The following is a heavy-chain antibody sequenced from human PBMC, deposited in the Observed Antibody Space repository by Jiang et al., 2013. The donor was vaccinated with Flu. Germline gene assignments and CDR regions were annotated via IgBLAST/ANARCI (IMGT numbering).Heavy chain of an antibody. V-gene: IGHV3-33*01. Sequence: QLLESGGGVVQPGRSLRLSCAASGFTFSSYGMHWVRQAPGKGLEWVAVIWYDGSNKYYADSVKGRFTISRDNSKNTLYLQMNSLRAEDTAVYYCARRSQLRLGVVITYYGMDVWGQGTTVTVSS. CDR3: ARRSQLRLGVVITYYGMDV. CDR1: GFTFSSYG. D-gene: IGHD3-22*01. CDR2: IWYDGSNK. J-gene: IGHJ6*02.